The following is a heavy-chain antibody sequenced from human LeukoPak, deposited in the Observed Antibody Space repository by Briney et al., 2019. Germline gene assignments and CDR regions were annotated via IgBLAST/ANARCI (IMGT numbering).Heavy chain of an antibody. V-gene: IGHV3-21*01. CDR1: GFTFSTYS. J-gene: IGHJ6*02. Sequence: GGSLRLSCAASGFTFSTYSMNWVRQAPGKGLEWVSSISSSSAYIYYADSVKGRFTISRDNSKNTLYLQMNSLRAEDTAVYYCARTTDPQFITMVRGVTYYYYYGMDVWGQGTTVTVSS. CDR2: ISSSSAYI. CDR3: ARTTDPQFITMVRGVTYYYYYGMDV. D-gene: IGHD3-10*01.